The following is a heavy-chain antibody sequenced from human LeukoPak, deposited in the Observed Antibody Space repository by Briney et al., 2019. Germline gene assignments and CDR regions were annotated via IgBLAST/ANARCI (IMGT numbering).Heavy chain of an antibody. D-gene: IGHD6-13*01. CDR1: GFTFTNFA. CDR2: ISDSDSDT. CDR3: TKDRGGSWLDFAATFDS. Sequence: GESLRLSCEASGFTFTNFAMGWVRQTPGKGLEWVSAISDSDSDTYYAVSVKGRFTVSRDNSKNTVYLDMNSLRVDDTAVYYCTKDRGGSWLDFAATFDSWGQGTLVTVSS. J-gene: IGHJ4*02. V-gene: IGHV3-23*01.